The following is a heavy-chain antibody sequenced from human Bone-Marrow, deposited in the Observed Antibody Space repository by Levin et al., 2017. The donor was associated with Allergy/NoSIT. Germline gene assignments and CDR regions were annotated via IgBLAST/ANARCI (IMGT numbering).Heavy chain of an antibody. V-gene: IGHV3-11*01. D-gene: IGHD4-17*01. CDR1: GFTLGDYY. Sequence: GGSLRLSCVGSGFTLGDYYMTWIRQAPGKGLEWVSYISGGGGIIDYANSVKGRFTISRDNAKKSLYLQMNSLRAEDTGVYYCARATVTTGRYYYGMDVWGQGTTVTVSS. CDR2: ISGGGGII. CDR3: ARATVTTGRYYYGMDV. J-gene: IGHJ6*02.